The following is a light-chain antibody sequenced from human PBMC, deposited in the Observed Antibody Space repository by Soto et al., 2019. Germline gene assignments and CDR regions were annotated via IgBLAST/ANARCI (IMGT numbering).Light chain of an antibody. V-gene: IGKV1-5*03. J-gene: IGKJ4*01. CDR3: QQYNTWPPRT. CDR2: RAS. CDR1: QSVSSC. Sequence: DILMTQSPSTLSVSLGDRATLSCRASQSVSSCLAWYQQKPGKAPRLLIYRASSIASGIPSRFSGSGSGTEFTLTISSLQSEDFAAYYCQQYNTWPPRTFGGGTKVEIK.